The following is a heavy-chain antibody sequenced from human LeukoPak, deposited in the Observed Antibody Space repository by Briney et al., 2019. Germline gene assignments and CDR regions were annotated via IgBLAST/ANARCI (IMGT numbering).Heavy chain of an antibody. J-gene: IGHJ4*02. Sequence: GGSLRLSCAASGFTLSDYYMSWIRQAPGKGREWVSYSSSSGSTIYYADSVKGRFAISRDNAKNSLYLQMNSLRAEDTAVYYCARRRDFIDYWGQGTLVTVSS. V-gene: IGHV3-11*01. CDR1: GFTLSDYY. CDR2: SSSSGSTI. CDR3: ARRRDFIDY. D-gene: IGHD3/OR15-3a*01.